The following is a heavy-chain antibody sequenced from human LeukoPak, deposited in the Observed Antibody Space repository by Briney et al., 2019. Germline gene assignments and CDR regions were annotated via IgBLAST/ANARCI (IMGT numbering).Heavy chain of an antibody. Sequence: PGRSLRLSCAASGFTFSSYWMHWVRQAPGKGLVWVSRINSDGSSTSYADSVKGRFTISRDNAKNTLYLQMNSLRAEDTAVYYCARETSGWYGGAFDYWGQGTLVTVSS. CDR2: INSDGSST. CDR3: ARETSGWYGGAFDY. J-gene: IGHJ4*02. CDR1: GFTFSSYW. V-gene: IGHV3-74*01. D-gene: IGHD6-19*01.